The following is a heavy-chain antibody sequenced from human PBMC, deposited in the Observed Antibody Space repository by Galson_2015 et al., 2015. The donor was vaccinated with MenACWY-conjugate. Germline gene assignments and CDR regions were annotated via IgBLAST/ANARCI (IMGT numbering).Heavy chain of an antibody. CDR1: GFTFDDYG. Sequence: SLRLSCAASGFTFDDYGMSWVRQAPGKGLEWVSGINWNGGSTGYADSVKGRFTISRDNAKNSLYLQMNSLRAEDTALYYCARDLITMVRGVIDDYFDYWGQGTLVTVSS. CDR3: ARDLITMVRGVIDDYFDY. CDR2: INWNGGST. V-gene: IGHV3-20*04. D-gene: IGHD3-10*01. J-gene: IGHJ4*02.